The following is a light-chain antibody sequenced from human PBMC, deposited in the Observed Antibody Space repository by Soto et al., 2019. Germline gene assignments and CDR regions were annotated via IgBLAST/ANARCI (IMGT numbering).Light chain of an antibody. V-gene: IGKV1-39*01. CDR2: ASS. Sequence: DIQMTQSPSSLSASVGDRVSITCRASQSISNFLNWYQHKPGKAPRLLIYASSILESGVPSRFSGSGSGTDFTLTISSLQPEDFATYYCQQSYSTPRAFGQATKVELK. CDR1: QSISNF. CDR3: QQSYSTPRA. J-gene: IGKJ1*01.